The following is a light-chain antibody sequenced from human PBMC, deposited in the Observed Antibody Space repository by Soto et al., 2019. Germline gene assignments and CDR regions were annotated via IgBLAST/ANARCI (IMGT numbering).Light chain of an antibody. CDR1: QSVSSN. Sequence: EIVMTQCPATLSVSPWEIATLSCRASQSVSSNLAWYQQKPGQAPRLPIYGASTRATGIPARFSGSGSGTEFTLTISSLEPEDFAVYYCQQRSKLGTFGQGTRLEI. CDR3: QQRSKLGT. CDR2: GAS. J-gene: IGKJ5*01. V-gene: IGKV3-15*01.